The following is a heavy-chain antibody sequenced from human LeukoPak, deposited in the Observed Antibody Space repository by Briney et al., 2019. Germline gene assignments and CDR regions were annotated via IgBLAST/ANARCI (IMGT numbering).Heavy chain of an antibody. J-gene: IGHJ5*02. CDR1: GGTFSSYA. V-gene: IGHV1-69*05. D-gene: IGHD1-7*01. CDR2: IIPIFGTA. Sequence: VASVKVSCKASGGTFSSYAISWVRQAPGQGLEWMGGIIPIFGTANYAQKFQGRVTITTDESTSTAYMELSSLRSEDTAVYYCARDNYAGANWFAPWGKGTLVTVSS. CDR3: ARDNYAGANWFAP.